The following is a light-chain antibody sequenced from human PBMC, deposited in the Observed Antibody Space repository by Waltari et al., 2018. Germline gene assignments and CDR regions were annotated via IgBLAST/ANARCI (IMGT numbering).Light chain of an antibody. CDR1: SSDVGGYKY. J-gene: IGLJ1*01. Sequence: QSALTQPASVSGSPGQSITISCTGTSSDVGGYKYVSWYQQHPGKAPKLMIYDVSKRPSGVSNRFSGSKSGNTASLTISGLQAEEEADYYCTSYTSSSTYVFGTGTKVTVL. V-gene: IGLV2-14*01. CDR3: TSYTSSSTYV. CDR2: DVS.